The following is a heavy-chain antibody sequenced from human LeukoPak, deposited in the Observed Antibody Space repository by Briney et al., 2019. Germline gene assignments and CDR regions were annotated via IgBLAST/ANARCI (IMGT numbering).Heavy chain of an antibody. V-gene: IGHV1-2*02. J-gene: IGHJ4*02. Sequence: ASVTVSCTASGYTFTGSFMHWVRQAPGQGLEWMGWINSNTGGTKFAQKFQGRVTMTRDTSISTAYMELSRLRSDDTAVYYCARADPVGYWGQGTQVAVSS. CDR3: ARADPVGY. CDR1: GYTFTGSF. CDR2: INSNTGGT.